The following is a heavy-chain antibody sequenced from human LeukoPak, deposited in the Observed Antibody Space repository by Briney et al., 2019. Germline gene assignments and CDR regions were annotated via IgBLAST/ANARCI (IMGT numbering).Heavy chain of an antibody. V-gene: IGHV1-69*05. CDR2: IIPIFGTA. J-gene: IGHJ4*02. Sequence: GASVKVSCKASGGTFSSYAISWVRQAPGQGLEWMGGIIPIFGTANYAQKFQGRVTITTDESTSTAYMELSSLRSEDTAVYYCARLDYGGHSEGCWGQGTLVPSPQ. CDR3: ARLDYGGHSEGC. CDR1: GGTFSSYA. D-gene: IGHD4-23*01.